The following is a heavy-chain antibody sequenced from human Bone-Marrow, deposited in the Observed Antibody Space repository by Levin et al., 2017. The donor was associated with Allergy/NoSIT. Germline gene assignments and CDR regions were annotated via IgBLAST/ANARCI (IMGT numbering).Heavy chain of an antibody. Sequence: ASVKVSCQASGGTFGSYAIIWVRQAPGQGLEWMGGIIPILGTTNYAQKFQGRVTITADESTNTVYMELSSLRSEDTAVYYCARDPDCGGDCYYYFYGMDVWGQGTSVTVSS. D-gene: IGHD2-21*02. CDR1: GGTFGSYA. CDR2: IIPILGTT. V-gene: IGHV1-69*13. J-gene: IGHJ6*02. CDR3: ARDPDCGGDCYYYFYGMDV.